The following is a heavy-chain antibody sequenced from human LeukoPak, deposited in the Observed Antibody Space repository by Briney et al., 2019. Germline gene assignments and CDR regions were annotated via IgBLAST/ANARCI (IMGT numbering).Heavy chain of an antibody. V-gene: IGHV3-48*01. D-gene: IGHD1-1*01. CDR1: GFTFSSYG. J-gene: IGHJ4*02. CDR2: ISSSTSTI. CDR3: AKDTTGTSYYFDY. Sequence: GGSLRLSCAASGFTFSSYGMNWVRQAPGKGLEWVSYISSSTSTIYYADSVRGRFTISRDNAKNSLYLQMNSLRTEDTALYYCAKDTTGTSYYFDYWGQGTLVTVSS.